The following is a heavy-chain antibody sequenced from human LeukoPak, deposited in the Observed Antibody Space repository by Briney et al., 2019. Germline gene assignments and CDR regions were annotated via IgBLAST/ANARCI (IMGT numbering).Heavy chain of an antibody. J-gene: IGHJ2*01. D-gene: IGHD6-19*01. CDR2: INHSGST. V-gene: IGHV4-34*01. CDR3: ARGYRRYSSAGGAPYWYFDL. CDR1: GGSFSGYY. Sequence: SETLSLTYAVYGGSFSGYYWSWIRQPPGKGLEWIGEINHSGSTNYNPSLKSRVTISVDTSKNQFSLKLSSVTAADTAVYYCARGYRRYSSAGGAPYWYFDLWGRGTLVTVSS.